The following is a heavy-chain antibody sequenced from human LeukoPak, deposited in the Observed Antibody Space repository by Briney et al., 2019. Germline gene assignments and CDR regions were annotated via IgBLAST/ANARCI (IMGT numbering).Heavy chain of an antibody. CDR3: EARAAMATNYYYMDV. D-gene: IGHD5-18*01. J-gene: IGHJ6*03. CDR1: GFTFSSYS. Sequence: GGSLRLSCAASGFTFSSYSMNWVRQAPGKGLEWVSYISSSSSTIYYADSVKGRFTISRDNAKNSLYLQMNSLRAEDTAVYYCEARAAMATNYYYMDVWGKGTTVTVSS. V-gene: IGHV3-48*04. CDR2: ISSSSSTI.